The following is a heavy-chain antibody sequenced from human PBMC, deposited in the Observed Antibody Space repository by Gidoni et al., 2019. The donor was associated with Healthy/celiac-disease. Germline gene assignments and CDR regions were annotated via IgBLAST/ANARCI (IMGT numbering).Heavy chain of an antibody. CDR2: NSAYNGNT. V-gene: IGHV1-18*01. D-gene: IGHD2-2*01. J-gene: IGHJ6*02. CDR3: ARGYCSSTSCRDYYYYGMDV. Sequence: NSAYNGNTNYAQKLQGRVTMTTDTSTSTAYMELRSLRSDDTAVYYCARGYCSSTSCRDYYYYGMDVWGQGTTVTVSS.